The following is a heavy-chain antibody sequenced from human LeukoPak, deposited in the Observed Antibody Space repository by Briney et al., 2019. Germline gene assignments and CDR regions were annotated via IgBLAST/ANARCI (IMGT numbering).Heavy chain of an antibody. CDR3: AEGDSPDPFEH. D-gene: IGHD3-22*01. V-gene: IGHV3-33*06. CDR1: GFTFSSYG. J-gene: IGHJ4*02. CDR2: IWYDGSNQ. Sequence: HPGGSLRLSCTASGFTFSSYGMHWVRQAPGKGLEWVAVIWYDGSNQYYADSVKGRFTISRDNSGNTVFLQMNSLRPEDTAVYYCAEGDSPDPFEHWGLGTLVTVSS.